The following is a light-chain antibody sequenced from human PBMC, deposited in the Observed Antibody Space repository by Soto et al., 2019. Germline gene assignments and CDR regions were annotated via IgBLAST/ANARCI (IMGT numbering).Light chain of an antibody. J-gene: IGLJ1*01. CDR2: EVN. Sequence: QSALTQPASVSGSPGQSITISCTGTSSDVGGYNYVSWYQQHPGKAPKLMIYEVNNRPSGVSNRFSGSKSGNTASLTISGLAAEDEADYYCSSYSRSSSYVFGTGTKLTVL. CDR1: SSDVGGYNY. CDR3: SSYSRSSSYV. V-gene: IGLV2-14*01.